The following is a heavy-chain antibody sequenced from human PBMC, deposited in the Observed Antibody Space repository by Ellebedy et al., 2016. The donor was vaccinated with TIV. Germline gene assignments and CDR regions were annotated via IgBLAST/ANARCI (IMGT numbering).Heavy chain of an antibody. CDR2: INSDGSST. CDR1: GFTFSSYW. Sequence: GESLKISCAASGFTFSSYWMHWVRQAPGKGLVWVSRINSDGSSTSYADSVKGRFTISRDNAKNTLYLQMNSLRAEDTAVYYCATYASGNWFDPWGQGTLVTVSS. D-gene: IGHD2-2*01. J-gene: IGHJ5*02. CDR3: ATYASGNWFDP. V-gene: IGHV3-74*01.